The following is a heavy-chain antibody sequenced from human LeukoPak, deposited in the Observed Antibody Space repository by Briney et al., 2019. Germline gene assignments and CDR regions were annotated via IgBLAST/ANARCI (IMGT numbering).Heavy chain of an antibody. CDR1: GFSFSEYY. CDR3: ARDQGGHCSTTTCPGWFDP. Sequence: SLRLSCAASGFSFSEYYMTWIRQAPGKGLEWISHISSGSSDTNYADSVKGRFTISRDNTKNALFLQMNTLRAEDTAVYYCARDQGGHCSTTTCPGWFDPWGQGTLVTVSS. D-gene: IGHD2-2*01. CDR2: ISSGSSDT. J-gene: IGHJ5*02. V-gene: IGHV3-11*05.